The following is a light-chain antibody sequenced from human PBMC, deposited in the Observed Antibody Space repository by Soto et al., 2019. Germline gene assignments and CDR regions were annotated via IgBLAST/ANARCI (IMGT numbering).Light chain of an antibody. CDR3: SSYTRSSTSYV. CDR2: EVS. J-gene: IGLJ1*01. CDR1: SSDITDNKY. Sequence: QSVLTQPPSASGSPGQSVTISCTGTSSDITDNKYVSWFQQHPGKAPKLMIYEVSNRPSRVSNRFSGSKSGNTASLTISGLQAEDEADYYCSSYTRSSTSYVFGTGTKVTVL. V-gene: IGLV2-14*01.